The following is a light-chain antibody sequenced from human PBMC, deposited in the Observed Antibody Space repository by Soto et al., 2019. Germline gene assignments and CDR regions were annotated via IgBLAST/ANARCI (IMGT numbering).Light chain of an antibody. CDR2: DAS. CDR3: QQRSNWPPWT. V-gene: IGKV3-11*01. CDR1: QSVSSY. Sequence: EIVLTQSPGTLSLSPGERATLSCRASQSVSSYLAWYQQKPGQAPRLLIYDASNRATGIPARFSGSGSGTDFTLTISSLEPEDFAVYYCQQRSNWPPWTCGQGTKGDIK. J-gene: IGKJ1*01.